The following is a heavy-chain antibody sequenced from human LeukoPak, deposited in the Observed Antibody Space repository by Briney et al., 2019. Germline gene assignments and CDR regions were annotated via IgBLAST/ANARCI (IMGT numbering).Heavy chain of an antibody. CDR2: ISWDGGST. Sequence: GGSLRLSCAASGFTFDDYTMHWVRQAPGKGLEWVSLISWDGGSTYYADSVKGRFTISRDNSKNSLYLQMNSLRTEDTALYYCAKDRHSGYSYAVDYWGQGTLVTVSS. J-gene: IGHJ4*02. V-gene: IGHV3-43*01. CDR1: GFTFDDYT. D-gene: IGHD5-18*01. CDR3: AKDRHSGYSYAVDY.